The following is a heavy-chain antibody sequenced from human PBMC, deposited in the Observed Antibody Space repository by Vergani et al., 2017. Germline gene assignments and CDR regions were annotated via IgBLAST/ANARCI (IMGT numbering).Heavy chain of an antibody. D-gene: IGHD1-26*01. CDR2: IKQDGSEK. Sequence: EVQLVESGGGLVQPGGSLRLSCAASGFTFSSSWMSWVRQAPGKGLEWVANIKQDGSEKYYVDSVKGRFTISRDNAKNSLYLQMNSLRAEDTAVYYCARGEWELLSYFDYWGQGTLVTVSS. CDR3: ARGEWELLSYFDY. J-gene: IGHJ4*02. CDR1: GFTFSSSW. V-gene: IGHV3-7*01.